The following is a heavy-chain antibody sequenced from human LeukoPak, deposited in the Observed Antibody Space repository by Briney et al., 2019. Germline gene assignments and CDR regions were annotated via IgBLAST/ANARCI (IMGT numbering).Heavy chain of an antibody. V-gene: IGHV3-53*01. J-gene: IGHJ6*02. D-gene: IGHD5-12*01. CDR2: IYSGGST. CDR3: ARGRYEISAAMDV. Sequence: GGSLRLSCAASGFSVSHNYLSWVRQAPGKGLEWVSVIYSGGSTSYADSVKGRFSISRDNSKNTLYLQMKSLRVEDTAVYYCARGRYEISAAMDVWGRGTTVTVSS. CDR1: GFSVSHNY.